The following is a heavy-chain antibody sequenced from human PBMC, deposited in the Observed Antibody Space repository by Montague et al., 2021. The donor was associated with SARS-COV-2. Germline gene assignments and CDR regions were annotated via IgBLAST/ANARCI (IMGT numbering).Heavy chain of an antibody. J-gene: IGHJ3*01. CDR3: AKEGVVVGADGFDY. D-gene: IGHD3-22*01. CDR1: GFTFSSYG. Sequence: SLRLSCAASGFTFSSYGMNWVRQAPGKGLEWVSAISTTGANTYYAGSVKGRFTTSRDNSKNTLHLQLNSLRDEDTAVHYCAKEGVVVGADGFDYWGQGTMVIASS. CDR2: ISTTGANT. V-gene: IGHV3-23*01.